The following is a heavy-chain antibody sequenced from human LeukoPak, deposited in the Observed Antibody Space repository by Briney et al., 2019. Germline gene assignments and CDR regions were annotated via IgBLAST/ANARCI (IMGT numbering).Heavy chain of an antibody. Sequence: GGSLRLSCAASGSTFLSYWMTWVRQAPGKGLHWVATIKQDGSETYYVDSVKARFTISRDNAKNSLYLQMNSLRAEDTAVYYCARGLGNYYDNSGYYGPFDYWGQGTLVTVSS. CDR3: ARGLGNYYDNSGYYGPFDY. D-gene: IGHD3-22*01. V-gene: IGHV3-7*01. CDR2: IKQDGSET. J-gene: IGHJ4*02. CDR1: GSTFLSYW.